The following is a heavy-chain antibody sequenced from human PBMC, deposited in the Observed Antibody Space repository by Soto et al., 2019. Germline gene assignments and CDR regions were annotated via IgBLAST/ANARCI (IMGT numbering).Heavy chain of an antibody. CDR3: ARSYYYGSGKLDY. CDR1: GLTFTSYS. V-gene: IGHV3-48*01. Sequence: AGGSLRLSCAASGLTFTSYSMNWVRQAPGKGLEWVSFISSSSSTIYYADSVKGRFTISRDNAKNSLYLQMGSLRAEDLAVYYCARSYYYGSGKLDYWGQGTLVTVSS. J-gene: IGHJ4*02. CDR2: ISSSSSTI. D-gene: IGHD3-10*01.